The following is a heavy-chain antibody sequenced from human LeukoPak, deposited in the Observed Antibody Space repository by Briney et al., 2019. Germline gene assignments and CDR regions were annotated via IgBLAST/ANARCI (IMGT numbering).Heavy chain of an antibody. V-gene: IGHV4-34*01. CDR3: AREGSSSGVWLDP. J-gene: IGHJ5*02. CDR2: INHSGST. D-gene: IGHD6-6*01. CDR1: GGSFSGYY. Sequence: SETLSLTCRVYGGSFSGYYWSWIRQPPGKGLECIGEINHSGSTNYNPSLKSRVTISVDTSKNQFSLKLSSVTAADTAVYYCAREGSSSGVWLDPWGQGTLVTVSS.